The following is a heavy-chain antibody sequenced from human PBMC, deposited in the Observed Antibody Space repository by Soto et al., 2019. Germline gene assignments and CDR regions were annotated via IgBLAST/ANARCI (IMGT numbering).Heavy chain of an antibody. CDR2: ISGSGGST. CDR1: GFTFSSYA. CDR3: AKDYHPFWSSSKAIFDY. V-gene: IGHV3-23*01. D-gene: IGHD6-6*01. Sequence: PGGSLRLSCAASGFTFSSYAMSWVRQAPGKALEWVSAISGSGGSTYYADSVKGRFTISRDNSKNTLYLQMNSLRAEDTAVYYCAKDYHPFWSSSKAIFDYWGQGTLVTVSS. J-gene: IGHJ4*02.